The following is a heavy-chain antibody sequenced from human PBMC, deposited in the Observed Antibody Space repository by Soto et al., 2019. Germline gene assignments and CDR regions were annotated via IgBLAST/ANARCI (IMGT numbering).Heavy chain of an antibody. CDR2: ISAYNGNT. V-gene: IGHV1-18*04. D-gene: IGHD3-9*01. J-gene: IGHJ6*02. Sequence: ASVKVSCKASGYTFTGYYMHLVRQAPGQGLEWMGWISAYNGNTNYAQKLQGRVTMTTDTSTSTAYMELSSLRSEDTAVYYCARNYDILTGYEPRYYYYGMDVWGQGTTVTVSS. CDR3: ARNYDILTGYEPRYYYYGMDV. CDR1: GYTFTGYY.